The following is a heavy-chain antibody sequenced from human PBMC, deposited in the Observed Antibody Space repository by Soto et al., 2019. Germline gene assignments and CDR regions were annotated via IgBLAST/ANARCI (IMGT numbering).Heavy chain of an antibody. CDR1: GYTFTSYG. V-gene: IGHV1-18*01. Sequence: ASVKVSCKASGYTFTSYGISWVRQAPGQGLEWMGWISAYNGNTNYAQKLQGRVTMTTDTSTSTAYMELRSLRSDDTAVYYCARGIRKYSSGWLRISSFDPWGQGTLVTVSS. CDR3: ARGIRKYSSGWLRISSFDP. CDR2: ISAYNGNT. J-gene: IGHJ5*02. D-gene: IGHD6-19*01.